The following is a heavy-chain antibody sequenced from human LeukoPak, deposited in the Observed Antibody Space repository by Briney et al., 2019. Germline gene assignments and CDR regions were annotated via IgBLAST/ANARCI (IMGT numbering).Heavy chain of an antibody. V-gene: IGHV1-69*06. J-gene: IGHJ4*02. CDR1: GGTFSSYA. Sequence: ASVKVSCKASGGTFSSYAISWVRQAPGQGLEWMGGIIPIFGTANYAQKFQGRVTITADKSTSTAYMELSSLRSEDTAVYYCARGRRGYSYGSLDYWGQGTLVTVSS. CDR2: IIPIFGTA. D-gene: IGHD5-18*01. CDR3: ARGRRGYSYGSLDY.